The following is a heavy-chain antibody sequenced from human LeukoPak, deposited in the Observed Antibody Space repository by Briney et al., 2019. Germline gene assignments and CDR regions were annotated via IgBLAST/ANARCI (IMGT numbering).Heavy chain of an antibody. Sequence: SETLSLTCTVSGGSISSSGYYWGWIRQPPGKGLEWIASIYYSGSTYYNPSLKSRVTISVDTSKNQFSLKLRSVTAADTAVYYCARDGGYCSSTNCYDYWGQGTLVTVSS. CDR2: IYYSGST. V-gene: IGHV4-39*07. D-gene: IGHD2-2*03. CDR1: GGSISSSGYY. J-gene: IGHJ4*02. CDR3: ARDGGYCSSTNCYDY.